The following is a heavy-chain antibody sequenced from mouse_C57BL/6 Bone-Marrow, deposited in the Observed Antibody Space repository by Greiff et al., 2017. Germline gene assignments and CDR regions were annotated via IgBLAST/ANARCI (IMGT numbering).Heavy chain of an antibody. V-gene: IGHV10-1*01. D-gene: IGHD1-1*01. CDR2: LRSKSNNFAT. Sequence: EVQLQESGGGLVQPKGSLKLSCAASGFSFNTYAMNWVRQAPGPGLEWVARLRSKSNNFATYYADSVKDRFTISRDDSESMLYLQMNNLKTEDTAMYYCVSRITTAFDVWDTGTTVTVSS. CDR1: GFSFNTYA. J-gene: IGHJ1*03. CDR3: VSRITTAFDV.